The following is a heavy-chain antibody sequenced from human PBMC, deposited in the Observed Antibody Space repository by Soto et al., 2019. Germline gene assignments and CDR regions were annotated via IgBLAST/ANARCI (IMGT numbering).Heavy chain of an antibody. CDR2: INAHSGGT. D-gene: IGHD6-6*01. CDR1: GFSFTGYY. J-gene: IGHJ5*02. V-gene: IGHV1-2*02. Sequence: RASVKVSCKASGFSFTGYYIHWLRQAPGQGLEWMGWINAHSGGTEYAQKFQGRVTLTRDTSISTAYMTLSSLRSDDTAIYYCAKDSTRQLAYWLDPWGQGTQVTVYS. CDR3: AKDSTRQLAYWLDP.